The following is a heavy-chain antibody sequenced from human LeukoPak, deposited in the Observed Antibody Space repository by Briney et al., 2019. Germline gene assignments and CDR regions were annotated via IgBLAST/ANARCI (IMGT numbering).Heavy chain of an antibody. V-gene: IGHV4-4*07. CDR2: IYTSGST. Sequence: PSETLSLTCTVSGGSISSYYWSWIRQPAGKGLEWIGRIYTSGSTNYNPSLKSRVTMSVDTSKNQFSLKLSSVTAADTAVYYCARDRYYGSGSYHPLGYWGQGTLVTVSS. D-gene: IGHD3-10*01. CDR1: GGSISSYY. J-gene: IGHJ4*02. CDR3: ARDRYYGSGSYHPLGY.